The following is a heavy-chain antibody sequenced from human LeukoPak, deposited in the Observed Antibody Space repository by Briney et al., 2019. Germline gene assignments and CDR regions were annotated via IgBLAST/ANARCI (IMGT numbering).Heavy chain of an antibody. V-gene: IGHV3-23*01. CDR2: ISASGGNS. CDR1: GFTFSDSA. D-gene: IGHD1-26*01. CDR3: ARDIELSC. J-gene: IGHJ4*02. Sequence: GGSLRLSCEASGFTFSDSAMSWVRQASGRGLEWVSLISASGGNSYYADSVKGRFTVSRDSSKNTLHLQMNSLRAEDTAVYYCARDIELSCWGQGALVTVSS.